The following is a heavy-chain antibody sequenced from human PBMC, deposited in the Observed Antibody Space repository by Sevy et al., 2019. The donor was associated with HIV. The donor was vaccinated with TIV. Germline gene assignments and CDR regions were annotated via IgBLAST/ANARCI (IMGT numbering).Heavy chain of an antibody. CDR3: ARLVYCSSTSCPYYYYYMDA. CDR1: GYTFTSYG. CDR2: ISAYNGNT. V-gene: IGHV1-18*01. D-gene: IGHD2-2*01. J-gene: IGHJ6*03. Sequence: ASVKVSCKASGYTFTSYGISWVRQAPGQGLEWMGWISAYNGNTNYAQKLQGRVTMTTDTSTSTAYMELRSLRSDDTAVYYCARLVYCSSTSCPYYYYYMDAWGKGTTVTVSS.